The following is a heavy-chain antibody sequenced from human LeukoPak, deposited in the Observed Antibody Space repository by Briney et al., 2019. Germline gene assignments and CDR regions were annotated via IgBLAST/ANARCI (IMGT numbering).Heavy chain of an antibody. J-gene: IGHJ4*02. Sequence: SETLSLTCAVYGGSFSGYYWSWIRQPPGKGLEWIGEINHSGSTNYNPSLKSRVTISVDTSKNQFSLKLGSVTAADTAVYYCASTVPHEWLVHWGQGTLVTVSS. D-gene: IGHD6-19*01. CDR2: INHSGST. CDR3: ASTVPHEWLVH. V-gene: IGHV4-34*01. CDR1: GGSFSGYY.